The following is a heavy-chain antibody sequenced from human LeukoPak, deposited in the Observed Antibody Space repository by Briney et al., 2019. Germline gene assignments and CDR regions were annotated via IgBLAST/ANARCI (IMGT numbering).Heavy chain of an antibody. V-gene: IGHV3-74*01. D-gene: IGHD1-1*01. CDR3: AREILEPGKTHEY. CDR1: GFTVSRNY. J-gene: IGHJ4*02. CDR2: INNDGTAT. Sequence: GGSLRLSCAASGFTVSRNYMSWVRQAPGKGLVWVSRINNDGTATFFADSVKGRFTISRDNAKNTLYLQMDSLRAEDTAMYYCAREILEPGKTHEYWGQGTLVTVSS.